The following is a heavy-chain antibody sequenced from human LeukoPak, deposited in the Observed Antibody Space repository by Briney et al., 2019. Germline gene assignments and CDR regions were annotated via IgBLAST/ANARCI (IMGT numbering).Heavy chain of an antibody. J-gene: IGHJ4*02. CDR2: INHSGST. V-gene: IGHV4-34*01. CDR1: GGSFSGYY. Sequence: PLETLSLTCAVYGGSFSGYYWSWIRQPPGKGLEWIGEINHSGSTNYNPSLKSRVTISVDTSKNQFSLKLSSVTAADTAVYYRARGLRYSSGWYGYWGQGTLVTVSS. CDR3: ARGLRYSSGWYGY. D-gene: IGHD6-19*01.